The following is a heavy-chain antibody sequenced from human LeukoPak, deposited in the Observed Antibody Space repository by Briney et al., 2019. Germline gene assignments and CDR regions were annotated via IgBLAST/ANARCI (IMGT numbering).Heavy chain of an antibody. CDR2: IYYSDVA. V-gene: IGHV4-59*01. J-gene: IGHJ3*02. Sequence: SETLSLTCTVSSGSISHYYWTWIRQPPGKGLEWIGYIYYSDVANYNPSLKSGVSISVNTSKNQYSLKLTSVTAADTAVYYCASDSGGRRDAFNIWGQGTMVTVSS. CDR3: ASDSGGRRDAFNI. D-gene: IGHD2-8*02. CDR1: SGSISHYY.